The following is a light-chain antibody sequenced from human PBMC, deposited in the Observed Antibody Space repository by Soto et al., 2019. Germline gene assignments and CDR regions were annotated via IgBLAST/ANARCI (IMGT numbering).Light chain of an antibody. CDR2: ESN. Sequence: QSVLTQPPSLSAAPGQKVTISCSGSSSNIGNNYVSWYQQLPGTAPKLFIYESNKRPSGIPDRFSASKSGTSATLGITGLQTGDEADYYCGTWDGSLRAVVFGGGTKVTV. CDR3: GTWDGSLRAVV. J-gene: IGLJ2*01. CDR1: SSNIGNNY. V-gene: IGLV1-51*02.